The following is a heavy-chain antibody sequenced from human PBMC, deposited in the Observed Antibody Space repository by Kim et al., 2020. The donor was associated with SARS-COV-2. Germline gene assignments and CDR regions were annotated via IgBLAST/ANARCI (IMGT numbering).Heavy chain of an antibody. CDR3: ARNNWGIDY. CDR2: GTDK. Sequence: GTDKSYPDSVTGRFTSSKDNARNTLLLQMNSLTAADTALYYCARNNWGIDYWGQGTRVTVSS. J-gene: IGHJ4*02. D-gene: IGHD7-27*01. V-gene: IGHV3-74*01.